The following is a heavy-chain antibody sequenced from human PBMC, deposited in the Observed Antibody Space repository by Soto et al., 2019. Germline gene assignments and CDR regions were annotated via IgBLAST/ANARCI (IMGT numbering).Heavy chain of an antibody. J-gene: IGHJ3*02. CDR1: GFTFSSYG. CDR3: ARDLRPVAGAFDI. CDR2: IWYDGSNK. Sequence: QSGGSLRLSCAASGFTFSSYGMHWVRQAPGKGLEWVAVIWYDGSNKYYADSVKGRFTISRDNSKNTLYLQMNSLRAEDTAVYYCARDLRPVAGAFDIWGQGTMVTVSS. V-gene: IGHV3-33*01. D-gene: IGHD6-19*01.